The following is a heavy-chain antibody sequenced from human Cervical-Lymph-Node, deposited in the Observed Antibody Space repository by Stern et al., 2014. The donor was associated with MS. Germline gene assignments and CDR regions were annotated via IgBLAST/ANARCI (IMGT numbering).Heavy chain of an antibody. CDR2: IIPIMNIA. Sequence: MQLVESGAEVKKPGSSVKVSCKASGGTFSSYAIRWVRQAPGQGLEWVGGIIPIMNIANHAQKFQGRVTITADTSTNTGYMELSSLRSEDTALYYCARDGGGVDIWGQGTMVSVSS. D-gene: IGHD2-8*01. CDR1: GGTFSSYA. CDR3: ARDGGGVDI. V-gene: IGHV1-69*17. J-gene: IGHJ3*02.